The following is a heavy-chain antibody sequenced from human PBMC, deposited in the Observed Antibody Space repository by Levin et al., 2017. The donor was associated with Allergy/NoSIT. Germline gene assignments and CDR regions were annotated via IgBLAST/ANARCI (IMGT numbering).Heavy chain of an antibody. J-gene: IGHJ5*02. CDR1: GYTFTGNF. Sequence: ASVKVSCKTSGYTFTGNFIHWVRQAPGQGLEWMGWINPNSGATNFAQKFQGRVTMTRDTSVSTVYMELSRLRPDDTAMYYCARGPKPHVVAVAGYIPVNGFDPWGQGTLVTVPP. CDR2: INPNSGAT. CDR3: ARGPKPHVVAVAGYIPVNGFDP. D-gene: IGHD1-14*01. V-gene: IGHV1-2*02.